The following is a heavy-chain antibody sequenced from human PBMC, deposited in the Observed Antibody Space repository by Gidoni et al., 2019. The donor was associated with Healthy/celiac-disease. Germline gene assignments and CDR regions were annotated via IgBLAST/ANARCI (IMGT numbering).Heavy chain of an antibody. CDR3: ASGRKYDYYGSGRGRDY. Sequence: QVQLVQSGAEVKKPGSSVKVSCKASGGTFSSYAISWVRQAPGQGLAWMGGIIPIFGTANYAQKFQGRVTITADKSTSTAYMELSSRRSEDTAVYYCASGRKYDYYGSGRGRDYWGQGTLVTVSS. V-gene: IGHV1-69*06. D-gene: IGHD3-10*01. J-gene: IGHJ4*02. CDR1: GGTFSSYA. CDR2: IIPIFGTA.